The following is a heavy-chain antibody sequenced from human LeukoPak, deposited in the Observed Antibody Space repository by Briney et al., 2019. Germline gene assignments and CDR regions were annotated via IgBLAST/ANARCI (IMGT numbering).Heavy chain of an antibody. CDR2: INPSGGST. CDR3: ARDSSSSLYYYGMDV. D-gene: IGHD6-6*01. Sequence: ASVKVSCKASGYTFTSYYMHWVRQAPGQGLEWMGIINPSGGSTSYAQKFQGRVTMTRDTSTSTVYMELSSLRAEDTAVYYCARDSSSSLYYYGMDVWGQGTTVTVSS. J-gene: IGHJ6*02. V-gene: IGHV1-46*01. CDR1: GYTFTSYY.